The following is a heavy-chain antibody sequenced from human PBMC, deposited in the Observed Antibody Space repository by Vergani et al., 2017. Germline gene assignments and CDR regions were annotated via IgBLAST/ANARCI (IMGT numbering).Heavy chain of an antibody. V-gene: IGHV5-51*01. Sequence: EVELVQSGPEMRKPGESLKISCKGSDSSFGNYWIGWVRQMPGKGLEWMGIIYPADSDTRYSPSFQGQVTISADKSISTAFLQWDSLKASDTALYYCARHTTYTDSWGQGTLVTVSS. D-gene: IGHD1-1*01. CDR1: DSSFGNYW. J-gene: IGHJ4*02. CDR2: IYPADSDT. CDR3: ARHTTYTDS.